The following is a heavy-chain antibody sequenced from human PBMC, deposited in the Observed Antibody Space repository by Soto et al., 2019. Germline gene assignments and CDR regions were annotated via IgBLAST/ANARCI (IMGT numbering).Heavy chain of an antibody. CDR2: INNSGTT. CDR1: GASFSGYY. V-gene: IGHV4-34*01. D-gene: IGHD2-2*01. Sequence: SETLSLICRVYGASFSGYYWSWIRQPPGKGLEWIGEINNSGTTNYNPSLKSRVTISIDTSKNQFSLNLSSVTAADTAVYYCARVSWAIAHSAANALMDVWGKGTTVTVSS. J-gene: IGHJ6*03. CDR3: ARVSWAIAHSAANALMDV.